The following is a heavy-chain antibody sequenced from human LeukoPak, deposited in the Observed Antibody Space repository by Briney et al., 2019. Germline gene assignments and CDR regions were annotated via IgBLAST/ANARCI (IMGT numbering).Heavy chain of an antibody. CDR1: GFTFSRYS. V-gene: IGHV3-21*01. CDR3: ASIIPMVRGAPLY. D-gene: IGHD3-10*01. J-gene: IGHJ4*02. CDR2: ISSSSSYI. Sequence: GGSLRLSCAASGFTFSRYSMNWVRQAPGKGLEWVSSISSSSSYIYYADSVKGRFTISRDNDKNSLCLQMNSLRAEDTAVYYCASIIPMVRGAPLYWVQGTLVTVSS.